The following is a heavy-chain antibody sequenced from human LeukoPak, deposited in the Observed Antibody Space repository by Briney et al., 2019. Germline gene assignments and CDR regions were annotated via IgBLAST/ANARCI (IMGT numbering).Heavy chain of an antibody. CDR2: IYYSGST. CDR1: GGSISSSSYY. CDR3: ARLYSPLVGRGVDY. Sequence: SETLSLTCTVSGGSISSSSYYWGWIRQPPGEGLKWIGGIYYSGSTHYNPSLKSRVTISVDTSKNQFSLRLSSVTAADTAVYYCARLYSPLVGRGVDYWGQGTLVTVSS. J-gene: IGHJ4*02. D-gene: IGHD2-8*01. V-gene: IGHV4-39*01.